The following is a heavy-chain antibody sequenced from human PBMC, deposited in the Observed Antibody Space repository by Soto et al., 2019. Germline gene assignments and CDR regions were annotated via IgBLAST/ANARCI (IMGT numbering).Heavy chain of an antibody. Sequence: PSETLSLTCTFSGYSIISGSYWAWIRQPPGKGPEWIASIYHGGTTFYNPSLKSRITISVDTSNNQFSLKLTSVTAADTAVYYCARVHVMVVAGSTFDYWGHGTLVTVSS. CDR1: GYSIISGSY. V-gene: IGHV4-38-2*02. CDR2: IYHGGTT. CDR3: ARVHVMVVAGSTFDY. D-gene: IGHD6-19*01. J-gene: IGHJ4*01.